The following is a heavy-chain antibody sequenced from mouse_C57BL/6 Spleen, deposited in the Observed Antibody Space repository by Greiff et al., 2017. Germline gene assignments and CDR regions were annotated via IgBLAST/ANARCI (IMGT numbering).Heavy chain of an antibody. CDR1: GYAFTNYL. CDR3: AREAYSNQAWFAY. CDR2: INPGSGGT. V-gene: IGHV1-54*01. J-gene: IGHJ3*01. D-gene: IGHD2-5*01. Sequence: QVQLQQSGAELVRPGTSVKVSCKASGYAFTNYLIEWVKQRPGQGLEWIGVINPGSGGTNYNEKFKGKATLTADKSSSTAYMQLSSLTSEDSAVYFCAREAYSNQAWFAYWGQGTLVTVSA.